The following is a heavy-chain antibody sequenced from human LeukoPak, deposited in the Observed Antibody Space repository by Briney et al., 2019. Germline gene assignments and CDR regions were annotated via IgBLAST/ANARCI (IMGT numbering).Heavy chain of an antibody. CDR1: GGSISSGDYY. CDR2: IYYSGST. V-gene: IGHV4-30-4*08. Sequence: ASETLSLTCTVSGGSISSGDYYWGWIRQPPGKGLEWIGYIYYSGSTYYNPSLKSRVTISVDTSKNQFSLKLSSVTAADTAVYYCARGGGYQLRGGEYFQHWGQGTLVTVSS. CDR3: ARGGGYQLRGGEYFQH. J-gene: IGHJ1*01. D-gene: IGHD2-2*01.